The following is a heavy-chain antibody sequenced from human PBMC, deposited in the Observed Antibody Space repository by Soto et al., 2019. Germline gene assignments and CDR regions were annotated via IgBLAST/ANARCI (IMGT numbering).Heavy chain of an antibody. D-gene: IGHD1-1*01. J-gene: IGHJ6*02. CDR3: ARDPARRTTQYSYGMDV. V-gene: IGHV3-7*03. CDR2: IKQDGSEK. CDR1: GFTFSSYW. Sequence: GGSLRLSCAVSGFTFSSYWMSWVRQAPGKGLEWVANIKQDGSEKYYVDSVKGRFTISRDNAKNSLYLQMNSLRAEDTAVYYCARDPARRTTQYSYGMDVWGQGNTVAV.